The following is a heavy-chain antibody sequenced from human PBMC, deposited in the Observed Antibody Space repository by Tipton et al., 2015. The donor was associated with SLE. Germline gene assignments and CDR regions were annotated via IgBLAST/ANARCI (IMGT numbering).Heavy chain of an antibody. D-gene: IGHD6-19*01. CDR3: ARHRYSSGQLGY. Sequence: TLSLTCTVSGGSISSYYWSWIRQPPGKGLEWIGYIYYSGSTTYNPSLTSRVTISVDTSKNQFSLKLSSVTAADTAVYYCARHRYSSGQLGYWGQGTLVTVSS. J-gene: IGHJ4*02. CDR2: IYYSGST. V-gene: IGHV4-59*08. CDR1: GGSISSYY.